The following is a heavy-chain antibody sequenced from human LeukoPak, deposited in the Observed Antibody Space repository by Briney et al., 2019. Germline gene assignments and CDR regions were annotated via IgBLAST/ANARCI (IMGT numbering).Heavy chain of an antibody. Sequence: PSETLSLTCAVSGGSISSGGYSWSWLRQPPGKGLEWIGYIYHSGSTYYNPSLKSRVTISVDRSKNQFSLKLSSVTAADTAVYYCARARLLLENAFDIWGQGTMVTVSS. D-gene: IGHD3-3*01. CDR3: ARARLLLENAFDI. J-gene: IGHJ3*02. V-gene: IGHV4-30-2*01. CDR2: IYHSGST. CDR1: GGSISSGGYS.